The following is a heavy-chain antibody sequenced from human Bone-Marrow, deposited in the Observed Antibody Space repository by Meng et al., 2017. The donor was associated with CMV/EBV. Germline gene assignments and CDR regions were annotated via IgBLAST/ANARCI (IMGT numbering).Heavy chain of an antibody. CDR3: ARESITMVRGVSWFDP. J-gene: IGHJ5*02. Sequence: QGRSVRFGARGKKPGASVKGSCKASGYTFTGYYMHWVRQAPGQGLEWMGWINPNSGGTNYAQKFQGRVTMTRDTSISTAYMELSRLRSDDTAVYYCARESITMVRGVSWFDPWGQGTLVTVSS. D-gene: IGHD3-10*01. CDR1: GYTFTGYY. V-gene: IGHV1-2*02. CDR2: INPNSGGT.